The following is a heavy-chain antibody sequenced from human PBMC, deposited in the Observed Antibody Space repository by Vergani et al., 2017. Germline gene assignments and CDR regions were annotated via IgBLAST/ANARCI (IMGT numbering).Heavy chain of an antibody. J-gene: IGHJ6*03. D-gene: IGHD1-1*01. V-gene: IGHV3-20*04. CDR2: INWNGGST. CDR1: GFIFDDYG. CDR3: TTAGWNLHPNYYYYMDV. Sequence: EVQLVESGGGVVRPGGSLRLSCAASGFIFDDYGMSWVRQAPGKGLEWVSGINWNGGSTGYADSLKGRFTISRDDSENTLYLQMNSLKSEDTAVYYCTTAGWNLHPNYYYYMDVWGKGTTVTVSS.